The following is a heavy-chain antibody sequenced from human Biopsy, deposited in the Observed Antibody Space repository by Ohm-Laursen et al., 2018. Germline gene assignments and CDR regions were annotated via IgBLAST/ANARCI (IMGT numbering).Heavy chain of an antibody. CDR1: GDSISSYY. D-gene: IGHD1-1*01. CDR3: ARLYRLDDYWNDDPPDAFDV. V-gene: IGHV4-59*01. J-gene: IGHJ3*01. Sequence: GTLSLTWTVSGDSISSYYWSWIRQSPGKGLEWIGFISKGGDTTYNPSLRGRVAISVDTSKNQFSLKLSSVTAAETAIFFCARLYRLDDYWNDDPPDAFDVWGQGTRVTVSS. CDR2: ISKGGDT.